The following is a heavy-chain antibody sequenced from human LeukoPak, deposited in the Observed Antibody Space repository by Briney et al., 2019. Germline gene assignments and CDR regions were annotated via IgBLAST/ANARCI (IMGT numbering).Heavy chain of an antibody. V-gene: IGHV4-59*08. J-gene: IGHJ3*02. CDR1: GGSISSYY. CDR3: AIFHDYGDYSDRKDAFDI. CDR2: IYYSGST. Sequence: PSETLSLTCTVSGGSISSYYWSWIRQPPGKGLEWIGYIYYSGSTNYNPSLKSRVTISVDTSKNQFSLKLSSVTAADTAVYYCAIFHDYGDYSDRKDAFDIWGQGTMVTVSS. D-gene: IGHD4-17*01.